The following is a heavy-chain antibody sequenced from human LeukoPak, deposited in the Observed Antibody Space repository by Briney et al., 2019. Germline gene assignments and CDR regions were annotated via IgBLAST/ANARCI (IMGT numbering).Heavy chain of an antibody. D-gene: IGHD6-19*01. CDR1: GFTVSTNY. CDR2: IYSADST. V-gene: IGHV3-53*01. Sequence: GRSLRLSCAASGFTVSTNYMSWVRQAPGKGLEWVSVIYSADSTYYADSVKGRFTISRDNSKNTLYLQMNSLRAEDTAVYYCATAVAGPPFDYWGQGTLVTVSS. CDR3: ATAVAGPPFDY. J-gene: IGHJ4*02.